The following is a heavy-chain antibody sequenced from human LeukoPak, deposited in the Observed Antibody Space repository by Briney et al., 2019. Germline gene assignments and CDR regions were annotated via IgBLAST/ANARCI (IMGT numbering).Heavy chain of an antibody. J-gene: IGHJ1*01. CDR3: ARDRELEYFQH. V-gene: IGHV3-48*04. D-gene: IGHD1-7*01. CDR1: GFTFSSYW. Sequence: GGSLRLSCAASGFTFSSYWMSWVRQAPGKGLEWVSYISSGGSTIYYADSVKGRFTISRDNAKNSLYLQMNSLRAEDTAVYYCARDRELEYFQHWGQGTLVTVSS. CDR2: ISSGGSTI.